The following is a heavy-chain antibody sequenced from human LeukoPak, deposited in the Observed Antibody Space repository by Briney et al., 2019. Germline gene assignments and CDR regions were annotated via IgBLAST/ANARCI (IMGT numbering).Heavy chain of an antibody. CDR3: ARHPFSSPFDY. V-gene: IGHV4-59*08. J-gene: IGHJ4*02. CDR2: IYHTGNS. Sequence: SETLSLTCTVSGGSVSSDYWSWIRQPPGKGLEWIGYIYHTGNSDYNPSLKSRATISLDTSKSQFSLKLTSVTAADTAVYFCARHPFSSPFDYWGQGTLVTVSS. D-gene: IGHD2/OR15-2a*01. CDR1: GGSVSSDY.